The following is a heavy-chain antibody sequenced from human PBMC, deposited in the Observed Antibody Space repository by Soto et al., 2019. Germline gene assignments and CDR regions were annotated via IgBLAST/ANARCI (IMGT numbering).Heavy chain of an antibody. CDR2: MSATGGST. J-gene: IGHJ4*02. CDR1: GFTFSSYA. V-gene: IGHV3-23*01. CDR3: AKDQSRSPHDY. Sequence: EVQLLESGGGLVQPGGSLRLSCAASGFTFSSYAMSWVRQAPGKGLEWVSGMSATGGSTYYADSVKGRFTISRDNSKNTLYLQMNSLRAEDTAVYYCAKDQSRSPHDYWGQGTLVTVSS. D-gene: IGHD6-19*01.